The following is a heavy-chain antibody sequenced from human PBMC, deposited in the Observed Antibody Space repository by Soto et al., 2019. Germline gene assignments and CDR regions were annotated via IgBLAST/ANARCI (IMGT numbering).Heavy chain of an antibody. V-gene: IGHV5-10-1*01. CDR1: GYSFTTYW. CDR2: IDPTDSYT. J-gene: IGHJ5*02. Sequence: GESLKISCQASGYSFTTYWISWVRQMPGKGLECMGRIDPTDSYTDYGPSFEGHVTMSVDRSINTAYLEWSSLKASDSAMYYCARDLYGFGSWFGPWGQGTLVTVSS. CDR3: ARDLYGFGSWFGP. D-gene: IGHD3-16*01.